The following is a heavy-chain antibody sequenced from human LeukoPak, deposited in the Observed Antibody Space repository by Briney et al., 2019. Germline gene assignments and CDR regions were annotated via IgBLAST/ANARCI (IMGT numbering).Heavy chain of an antibody. CDR2: ISGSGGST. V-gene: IGHV3-23*01. Sequence: GGSLRLSCAASGFTFSSYAMSWVRQAPGKGLEWVSAISGSGGSTYYADSVKGRFTISRDNSKNTLYLQMNSLGAEDTAVYYCAKETGYYGSGSYYHDYWGQGTLVTVSS. CDR3: AKETGYYGSGSYYHDY. J-gene: IGHJ4*02. CDR1: GFTFSSYA. D-gene: IGHD3-10*01.